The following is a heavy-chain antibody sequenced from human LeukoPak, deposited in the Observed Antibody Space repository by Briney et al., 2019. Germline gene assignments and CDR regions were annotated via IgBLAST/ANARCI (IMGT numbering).Heavy chain of an antibody. V-gene: IGHV3-30*02. Sequence: PGGSLRLSCAASGFTFSNYGMHWVRQAPGKGLEWVAFIEYDGTNTHFADSVRGRFTISRDNSKNTLYLQMNSLRAEDTAVYYCAKGFAPLPFSAWGQGTLVTVSS. CDR3: AKGFAPLPFSA. CDR1: GFTFSNYG. CDR2: IEYDGTNT. J-gene: IGHJ5*02.